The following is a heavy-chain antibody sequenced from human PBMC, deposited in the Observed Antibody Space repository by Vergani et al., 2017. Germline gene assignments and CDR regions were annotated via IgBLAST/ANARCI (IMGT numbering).Heavy chain of an antibody. V-gene: IGHV4-39*07. CDR2: IFYSGST. Sequence: QLQLQESGPGLVKPSETLSLTCTVSGGSISSNSYYWGRIRQPPGKGLEWIGSIFYSGSTNYNPSLKSRVTISVDTSKNQFSLKLSSVTAADTAVYYCARGDSIQTGPEAIAFDYWGQGTLVTVSS. CDR1: GGSISSNSYY. J-gene: IGHJ4*02. CDR3: ARGDSIQTGPEAIAFDY. D-gene: IGHD3-9*01.